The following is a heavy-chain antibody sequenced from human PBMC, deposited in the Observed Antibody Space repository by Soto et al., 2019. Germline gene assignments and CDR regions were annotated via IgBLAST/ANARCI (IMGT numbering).Heavy chain of an antibody. V-gene: IGHV3-7*01. CDR3: ARDGLRGLGDNWFDP. J-gene: IGHJ5*02. CDR2: IKQDGSEK. D-gene: IGHD7-27*01. CDR1: GFTFSSYW. Sequence: GGSLRLSCAASGFTFSSYWMSWVRQAPGKGLEWVANIKQDGSEKYYVDSVKGRFTISRDNAKNSLYLQMNSLRAEDTAVYYCARDGLRGLGDNWFDPWGQGTLVTVSS.